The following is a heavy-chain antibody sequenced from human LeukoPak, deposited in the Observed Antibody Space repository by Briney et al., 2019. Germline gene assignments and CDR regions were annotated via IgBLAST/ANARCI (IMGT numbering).Heavy chain of an antibody. CDR1: GFTFSSYG. J-gene: IGHJ4*02. D-gene: IGHD1-26*01. Sequence: GGSLRLSCAASGFTFSSYGMSWVRQTPGKGLEWVSSLSGSGGSTYYADSVKGRFTISRDNSKNTLYLQMNSLRAEDTAVYYCAKGPGSYYVYYFDYWGQGTLVTVSS. CDR3: AKGPGSYYVYYFDY. V-gene: IGHV3-23*01. CDR2: LSGSGGST.